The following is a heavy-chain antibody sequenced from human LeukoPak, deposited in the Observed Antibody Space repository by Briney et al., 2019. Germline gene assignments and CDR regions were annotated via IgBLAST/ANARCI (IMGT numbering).Heavy chain of an antibody. Sequence: SETLSLTCTVSDGSISSSDYFWGWICQSPGKGLEWIGSIFYSGTTYYNPSLKSRVTVSVDTSKNQFSLKLNSVSAADTAVYYCAGQLGPGIAVAGFDFWGQGPLVTVSS. CDR2: IFYSGTT. CDR1: DGSISSSDYF. CDR3: AGQLGPGIAVAGFDF. V-gene: IGHV4-39*01. J-gene: IGHJ4*02. D-gene: IGHD6-19*01.